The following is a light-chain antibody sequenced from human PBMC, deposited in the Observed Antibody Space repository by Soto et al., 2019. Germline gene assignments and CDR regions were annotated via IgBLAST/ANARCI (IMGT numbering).Light chain of an antibody. CDR3: QHRSSWPRS. V-gene: IGKV3-11*01. Sequence: DIVLTQSPASLSLSRGDRATLSCRASQSGVTCLAGYKQQPGQARRLLIDDAAYRTSGIPARLGGRGSWTDLSPSLSSLEPDDLRVHHCQHRSSWPRSSGRGTKVDIK. J-gene: IGKJ1*01. CDR1: QSGVTC. CDR2: DAA.